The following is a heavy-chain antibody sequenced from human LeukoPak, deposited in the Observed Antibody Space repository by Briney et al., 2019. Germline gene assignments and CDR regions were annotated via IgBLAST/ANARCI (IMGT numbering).Heavy chain of an antibody. V-gene: IGHV3-33*05. CDR2: ISYDGSNE. CDR3: ARDGGGYDCDY. Sequence: GGSLRLSCAASGFTFSSYGMHWVRQAPGKGLEWVAVISYDGSNEYYADSVKGRFTISRDNSKNTLYLQMNSLRAEDTAVYYCARDGGGYDCDYWGQGTLVTVSS. D-gene: IGHD5-12*01. CDR1: GFTFSSYG. J-gene: IGHJ4*02.